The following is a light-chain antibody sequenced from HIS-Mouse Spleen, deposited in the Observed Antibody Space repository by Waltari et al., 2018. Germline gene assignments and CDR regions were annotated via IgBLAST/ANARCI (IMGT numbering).Light chain of an antibody. V-gene: IGLV2-14*03. CDR1: SSDVGGYNH. Sequence: QSALTQPASVSGSPGQSITISCTGTSSDVGGYNHVSWYQQHPGKAPKLMRCDVSNRPSVVSNRFSGSKSGNTASLTISGLQAEDEADYYCSSYTSSSTYVFGTGTKVTVL. J-gene: IGLJ1*01. CDR2: DVS. CDR3: SSYTSSSTYV.